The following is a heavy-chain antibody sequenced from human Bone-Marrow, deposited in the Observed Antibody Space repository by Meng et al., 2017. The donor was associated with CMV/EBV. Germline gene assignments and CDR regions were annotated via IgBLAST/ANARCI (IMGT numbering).Heavy chain of an antibody. CDR3: ARTRATRMGTPFDY. CDR1: GYIFTNYY. J-gene: IGHJ4*02. CDR2: ITSGHGST. V-gene: IGHV1-46*01. Sequence: ASVKVSCKASGYIFTNYYMHWVRQAPGQGLEWMAIITSGHGSTTYAQKFQGRVTMTRDTSTSTVYMELSSLRSEDTAVYYCARTRATRMGTPFDYCGQGSLVTASS. D-gene: IGHD4-23*01.